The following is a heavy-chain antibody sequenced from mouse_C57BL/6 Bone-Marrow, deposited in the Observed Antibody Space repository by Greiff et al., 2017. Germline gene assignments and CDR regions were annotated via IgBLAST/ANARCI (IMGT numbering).Heavy chain of an antibody. D-gene: IGHD2-4*01. Sequence: QVQLKQSGAELARPGASVKLSCKASGYTFTRYGISWVKQRTGQGLAWIGEIYPRSGNTYSKEKFKGKATLTAYKSSSTAYMELRSLTSEDSAVYFCARARLRQRGWFAYWGQGTLVSVSA. V-gene: IGHV1-81*01. CDR1: GYTFTRYG. CDR3: ARARLRQRGWFAY. J-gene: IGHJ3*01. CDR2: IYPRSGNT.